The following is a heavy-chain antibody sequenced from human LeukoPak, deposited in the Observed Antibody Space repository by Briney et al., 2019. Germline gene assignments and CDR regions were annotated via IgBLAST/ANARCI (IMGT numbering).Heavy chain of an antibody. D-gene: IGHD6-13*01. CDR1: GFTFSNYW. CDR2: IKEDGSEK. J-gene: IGHJ4*02. V-gene: IGHV3-7*05. Sequence: GGSLRLSCATSGFTFSNYWMSWVRQAPGKGLEWVANIKEDGSEKNYVDSVKGRFTISRDNARNSLYLQMNSLRAEDTAVYYCARDWGAAGLWDYWGQGTLVTVSS. CDR3: ARDWGAAGLWDY.